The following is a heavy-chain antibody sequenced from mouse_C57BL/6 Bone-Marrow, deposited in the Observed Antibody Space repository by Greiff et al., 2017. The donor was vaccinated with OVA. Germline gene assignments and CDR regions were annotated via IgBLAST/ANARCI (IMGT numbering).Heavy chain of an antibody. Sequence: QVQLRQSGAELARPGASVKLSCKASGYTFTSYGISWVKQRTGQGLEWIGEIYPRSGNTYYNEKFKGKATLTADKSSSTAYMELRSLTSEDSAVYFCAREEATVVATRYAMDYWGQGTSVTVSS. V-gene: IGHV1-81*01. J-gene: IGHJ4*01. D-gene: IGHD1-1*01. CDR3: AREEATVVATRYAMDY. CDR1: GYTFTSYG. CDR2: IYPRSGNT.